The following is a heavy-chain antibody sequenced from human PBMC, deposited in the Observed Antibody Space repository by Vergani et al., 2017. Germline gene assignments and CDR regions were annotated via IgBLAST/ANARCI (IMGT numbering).Heavy chain of an antibody. D-gene: IGHD7-27*01. Sequence: QVQLVESGGGVVQPGRSLRLSCAASGFTFSSYAMHWVRQAPGKGLEWVAVISYDGSNKYYADSVKGRFTISRDNSKNTLYLQMNSLRAEDTAVYYCAKGFTNWGDYWGQGTLVTVSS. CDR3: AKGFTNWGDY. J-gene: IGHJ4*02. CDR2: ISYDGSNK. CDR1: GFTFSSYA. V-gene: IGHV3-30-3*01.